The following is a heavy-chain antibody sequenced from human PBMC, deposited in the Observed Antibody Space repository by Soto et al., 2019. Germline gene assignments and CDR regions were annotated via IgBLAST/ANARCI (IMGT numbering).Heavy chain of an antibody. CDR1: GGSFSGYY. CDR2: INHSGST. J-gene: IGHJ6*02. V-gene: IGHV4-34*01. Sequence: SETLSLTCAVYGGSFSGYYWSWIRQPPGKGLEWIGEINHSGSTNYNPSLKSRVTISVDTSKNQFSLKLSSVAAADTAVYYCARGNQGVTMVRGAIRPTLYYYGMDVWGQGTTVTVSS. D-gene: IGHD3-10*01. CDR3: ARGNQGVTMVRGAIRPTLYYYGMDV.